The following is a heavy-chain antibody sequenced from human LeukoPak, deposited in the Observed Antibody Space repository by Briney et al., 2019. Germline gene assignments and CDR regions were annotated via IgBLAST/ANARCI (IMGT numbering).Heavy chain of an antibody. Sequence: SETLFLTCAVYGGSFSSYYWSWIRQPPGKGLEWIWEINHSGSTNYNPSLKSRVTISADTSKNQFSLKLSSVTAADTAVYYCARDLGDVVPAARNKYYYYGMDVWGQGTTVTVSS. J-gene: IGHJ6*02. D-gene: IGHD2-2*01. CDR3: ARDLGDVVPAARNKYYYYGMDV. CDR2: INHSGST. V-gene: IGHV4-34*01. CDR1: GGSFSSYY.